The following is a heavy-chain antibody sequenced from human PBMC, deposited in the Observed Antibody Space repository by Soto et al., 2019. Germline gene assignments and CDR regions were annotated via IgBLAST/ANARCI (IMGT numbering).Heavy chain of an antibody. Sequence: VQLQESGPGLVEPSQTLSLICSVSGASITSGGFHWNWVRQRPGKGLEWIGYIYASGSTYSKPSLYSRFSLSFDTSKNQVSLRLISLTAADTAVYYCARDGGNYYYFAMDVWGQGTTVIVSS. CDR1: GASITSGGFH. CDR2: IYASGST. D-gene: IGHD3-10*01. CDR3: ARDGGNYYYFAMDV. V-gene: IGHV4-31*03. J-gene: IGHJ6*02.